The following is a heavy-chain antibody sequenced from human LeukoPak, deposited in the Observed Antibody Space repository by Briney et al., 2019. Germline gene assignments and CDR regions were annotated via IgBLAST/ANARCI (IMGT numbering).Heavy chain of an antibody. CDR2: INHSGGT. V-gene: IGHV4-34*01. CDR1: GGSFSGYY. CDR3: ARTTMVRGANDY. J-gene: IGHJ4*02. D-gene: IGHD3-10*01. Sequence: SETLPLTCAVYGGSFSGYYWSWIRQPPGKGLEWIGEINHSGGTNYNPSLKSRVTISVDTSKNQFSLKLSSVTAADTAVYYCARTTMVRGANDYWGQGTLVTVSS.